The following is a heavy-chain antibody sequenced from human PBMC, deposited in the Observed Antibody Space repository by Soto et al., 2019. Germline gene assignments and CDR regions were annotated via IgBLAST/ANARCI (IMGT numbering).Heavy chain of an antibody. D-gene: IGHD5-12*01. CDR1: GYTFTGYY. J-gene: IGHJ5*02. CDR2: INPNSGGT. V-gene: IGHV1-2*02. Sequence: VASVKVSCKASGYTFTGYYMHWVRQAPGQGLEWMGWINPNSGGTNYAQKFQGRVTMTRDTSISTAYMELSRLRSDDTAVYYCARGGDMVAIENWFDPWGQGTLVTVSS. CDR3: ARGGDMVAIENWFDP.